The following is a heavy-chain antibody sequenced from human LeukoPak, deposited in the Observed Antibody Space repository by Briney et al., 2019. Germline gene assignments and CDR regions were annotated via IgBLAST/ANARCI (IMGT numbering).Heavy chain of an antibody. CDR3: ARGLGFYDYVWGSHRYTPYYFDY. CDR2: INYSGYT. V-gene: IGHV4-59*01. D-gene: IGHD3-16*02. J-gene: IGHJ4*02. Sequence: SETLSLTCIVSGGSISSYYWNWIRQPPGKGLEWIGNINYSGYTNYNPSFKSRVTISVDTSKNQFSLKLSSVTAADTAVYYCARGLGFYDYVWGSHRYTPYYFDYWGQGTLVTVSS. CDR1: GGSISSYY.